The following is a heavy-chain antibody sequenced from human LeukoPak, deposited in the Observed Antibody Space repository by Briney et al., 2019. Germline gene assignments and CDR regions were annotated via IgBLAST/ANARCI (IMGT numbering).Heavy chain of an antibody. CDR2: IFYSGST. CDR3: ARTNAFDI. CDR1: AGSISNYH. Sequence: PSETLSLTCTVAAGSISNYHWRWIRQPPGKGLEWIGCIFYSGSTYYNPSLKSRVTISVDTSKNQSSLRLSSVTAADTAFYYCARTNAFDIWGQGTMVTASS. J-gene: IGHJ3*02. V-gene: IGHV4-59*08.